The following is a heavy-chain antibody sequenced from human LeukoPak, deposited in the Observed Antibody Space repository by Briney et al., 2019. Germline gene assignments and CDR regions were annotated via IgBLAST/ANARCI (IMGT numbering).Heavy chain of an antibody. J-gene: IGHJ4*02. D-gene: IGHD3-10*01. CDR3: TRDRQGSGIYSTDY. CDR2: IKQDGSEI. V-gene: IGHV3-7*01. CDR1: GFTFSNFW. Sequence: PGGSLRLSCAASGFTFSNFWMSWVRQVPGEGLEWVANIKQDGSEIHYEDSVKGRFTISRDNAQNSLYLHMHSLRAEDTAVYYCTRDRQGSGIYSTDYWGRGTLVTVSS.